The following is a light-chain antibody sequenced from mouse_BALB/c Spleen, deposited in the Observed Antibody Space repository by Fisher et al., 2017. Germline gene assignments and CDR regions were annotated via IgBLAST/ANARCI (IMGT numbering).Light chain of an antibody. Sequence: IVLTQTPAIMSASPGEKVTMTCSASSSVSYMYWYQQKPGSSPRLLIYDTSNLASGVPARFSGSGSGNSYSLTISSMEGEDAATYYCQQFTSSPSWTFGGGTKLEIK. J-gene: IGKJ1*01. V-gene: IGKV4-55*01. CDR3: QQFTSSPSWT. CDR1: SSVSY. CDR2: DTS.